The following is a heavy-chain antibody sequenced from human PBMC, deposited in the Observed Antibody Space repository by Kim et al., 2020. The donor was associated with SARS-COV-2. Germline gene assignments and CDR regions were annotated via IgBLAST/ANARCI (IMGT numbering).Heavy chain of an antibody. CDR2: ISSSSSYI. Sequence: GGSLRLSCAASGFTFSSYSMNWVRQAPGKGLEWVSSISSSSSYIYYADSVKGRFTISRDNAKNSLYLQMNSLRAEDTAVYYCARDLSSSSSWYYYGMDVWGQGTTVTVSS. CDR1: GFTFSSYS. V-gene: IGHV3-21*01. CDR3: ARDLSSSSSWYYYGMDV. J-gene: IGHJ6*02. D-gene: IGHD6-13*01.